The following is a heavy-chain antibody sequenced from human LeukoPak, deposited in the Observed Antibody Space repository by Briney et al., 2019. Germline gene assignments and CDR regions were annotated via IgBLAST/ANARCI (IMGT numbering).Heavy chain of an antibody. J-gene: IGHJ5*02. Sequence: SETLSLTCTVSGGSMRSYYWSWIRQPPGKGLEWIGYIYYSGTTKYNPFLKSRVTISVDTSKNQFSLKLNSLTAADTAVYYCARGHTESADDYGNWFHPWGQGTLVTVSS. CDR3: ARGHTESADDYGNWFHP. V-gene: IGHV4-59*01. D-gene: IGHD5-12*01. CDR2: IYYSGTT. CDR1: GGSMRSYY.